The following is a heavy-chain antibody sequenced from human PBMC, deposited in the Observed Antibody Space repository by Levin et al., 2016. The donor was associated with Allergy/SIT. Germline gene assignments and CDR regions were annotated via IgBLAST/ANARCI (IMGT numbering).Heavy chain of an antibody. CDR2: MNPSSSDT. CDR3: ARVLGYCTTSSCHRGYTGYDLYAFDT. D-gene: IGHD2-2*02. Sequence: WVRQAPGQGLEWMGWMNPSSSDTAYAQKFQGRVTMTRTTSMSTAYMELSSLRSEDTAIYYCARVLGYCTTSSCHRGYTGYDLYAFDTWGQGTVVTVSS. V-gene: IGHV1-8*01. J-gene: IGHJ3*02.